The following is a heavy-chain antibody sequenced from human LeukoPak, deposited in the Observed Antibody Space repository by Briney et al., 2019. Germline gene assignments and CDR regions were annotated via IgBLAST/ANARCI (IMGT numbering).Heavy chain of an antibody. J-gene: IGHJ4*02. CDR1: GYTFTGYY. V-gene: IGHV1-69*04. CDR2: IIPILGIA. CDR3: ARDQYDSSGMATIYYFDY. Sequence: ASVKVSCKASGYTFTGYYMHWVRQAPGQGLEWMGRIIPILGIANYAQKFQGRVTITADKSTSTAYMELSSLRSEDTAVYYCARDQYDSSGMATIYYFDYWGQGTLVTVSS. D-gene: IGHD5-12*01.